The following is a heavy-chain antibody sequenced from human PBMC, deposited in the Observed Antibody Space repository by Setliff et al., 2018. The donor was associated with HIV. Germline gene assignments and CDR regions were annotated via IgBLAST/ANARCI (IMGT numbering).Heavy chain of an antibody. J-gene: IGHJ4*02. CDR3: ARVARGGHSSRWYYFDY. Sequence: SETLSLTCTVSGGSISSGSYYWTWIRQPAGKGLEWIGRIYTSGSTKYNPSLKSRVTIAVDTSKNQFSLKVSSVTAADTAVYYCARVARGGHSSRWYYFDYWGQGTLVTVSS. CDR1: GGSISSGSYY. V-gene: IGHV4-61*02. CDR2: IYTSGST. D-gene: IGHD6-13*01.